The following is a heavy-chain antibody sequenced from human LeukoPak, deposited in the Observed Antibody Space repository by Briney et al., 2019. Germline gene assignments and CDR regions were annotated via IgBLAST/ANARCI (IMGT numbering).Heavy chain of an antibody. V-gene: IGHV4-34*01. CDR1: GGSFSGYY. D-gene: IGHD2-2*01. CDR3: ARARDIVVVPAAMGYYYGMDV. Sequence: SETLSLTCAVYGGSFSGYYWSWIRQPPGKGLEWIGEINHSGSTNYNPSLKSRVTISVDTSKNQFSLKLSSVTAADTAVYYCARARDIVVVPAAMGYYYGMDVWGQGTTVTVSS. CDR2: INHSGST. J-gene: IGHJ6*02.